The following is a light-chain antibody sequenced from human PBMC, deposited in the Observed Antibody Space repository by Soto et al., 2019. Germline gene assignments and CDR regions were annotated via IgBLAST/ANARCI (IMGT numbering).Light chain of an antibody. CDR3: QQNNNWPPLT. Sequence: EIVMTQSPATQSVSPGERATLSCRASQSVSTNLAWYQHKPGQAPRLLIYGASTRATGISARFSGSGSGTEFTLTISSLQSEDFAIYYCQQNNNWPPLTFGGGTKVEI. CDR2: GAS. CDR1: QSVSTN. J-gene: IGKJ4*01. V-gene: IGKV3-15*01.